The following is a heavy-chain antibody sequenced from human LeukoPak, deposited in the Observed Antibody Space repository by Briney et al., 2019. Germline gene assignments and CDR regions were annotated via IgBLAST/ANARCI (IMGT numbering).Heavy chain of an antibody. CDR1: GYSFTSYW. V-gene: IGHV5-51*01. Sequence: GESLKISCKGSGYSFTSYWIGWVRQMPGKGLEWMGIIYPGDSDTRYSPSFQGQVTISADKSISTAYLQWSSLKASDTAMYYCARQWYCSSTSCYRGWFDPWGQGTLVTVSS. D-gene: IGHD2-2*01. CDR3: ARQWYCSSTSCYRGWFDP. J-gene: IGHJ5*02. CDR2: IYPGDSDT.